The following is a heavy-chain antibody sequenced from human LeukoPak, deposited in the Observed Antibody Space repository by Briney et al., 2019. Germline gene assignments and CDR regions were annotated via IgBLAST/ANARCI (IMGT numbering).Heavy chain of an antibody. CDR2: IKSKIDGGTI. Sequence: PGGSLRLSCAASGFTFSSYAMHWVRQAPGKGLEWVGRIKSKIDGGTIDYAAPVKGRSTISRDDSKNTMYLQMNSLKIEDTAVYYCTTSLTSGYYIDNWGQGTLVTVSS. V-gene: IGHV3-15*01. CDR1: GFTFSSYA. CDR3: TTSLTSGYYIDN. D-gene: IGHD3-3*01. J-gene: IGHJ4*02.